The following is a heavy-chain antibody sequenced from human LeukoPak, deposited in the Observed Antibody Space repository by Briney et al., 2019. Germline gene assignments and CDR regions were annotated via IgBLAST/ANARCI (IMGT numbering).Heavy chain of an antibody. Sequence: SETLSLTCAGSGGSINSGGYSWSWIRQPPGKCLGWIGYVYHSGSTYYNPSLKSRVTISLDRSKNQFSLNLTSVTAADTAVYYCARGPEEIDAFDIWGQGTLVTVS. D-gene: IGHD5-24*01. CDR3: ARGPEEIDAFDI. V-gene: IGHV4-30-2*01. CDR1: GGSINSGGYS. CDR2: VYHSGST. J-gene: IGHJ3*02.